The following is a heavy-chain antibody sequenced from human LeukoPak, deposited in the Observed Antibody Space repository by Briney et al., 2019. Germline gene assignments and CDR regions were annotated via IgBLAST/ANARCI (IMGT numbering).Heavy chain of an antibody. D-gene: IGHD5-18*01. J-gene: IGHJ1*01. CDR1: GGSISSSSYY. V-gene: IGHV4-39*07. Sequence: SETLSLTCTVSGGSISSSSYYWGWIRQPPGKGLEWIGSIYYSGSTYYNPSLKSRVTISVDTSKNQFSLKLSSVTAADTAVYYCAREGDTALQHWGQGTLVTVSS. CDR2: IYYSGST. CDR3: AREGDTALQH.